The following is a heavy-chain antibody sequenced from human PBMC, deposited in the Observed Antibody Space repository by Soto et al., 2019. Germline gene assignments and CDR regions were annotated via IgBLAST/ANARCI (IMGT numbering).Heavy chain of an antibody. CDR3: ARADIVVGPYMRV. Sequence: SETLSLTCTVSGAAIDSHYWSWIRQPPGKGLEWIGQVFYSGSTNYNPSLKSRVTISINTSTKQFSLKLTSVRADDTAVYYCARADIVVGPYMRVWGQGTTVTVSS. CDR1: GAAIDSHY. V-gene: IGHV4-59*11. CDR2: VFYSGST. D-gene: IGHD2-2*01. J-gene: IGHJ6*02.